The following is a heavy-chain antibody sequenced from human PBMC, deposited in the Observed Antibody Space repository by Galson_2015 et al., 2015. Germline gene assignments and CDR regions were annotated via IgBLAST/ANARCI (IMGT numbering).Heavy chain of an antibody. J-gene: IGHJ1*01. V-gene: IGHV3-15*01. Sequence: SLRLSCAASGFTFSSYAMHWVRQAPGKGLEWVGRIKSKTDGGTTDYAAPVKGRFTISRDDSKNTLYLQMNSLKTEDTAVYYCTTRSDSSGYYHGEYFQHWGQGTLVTVSS. CDR2: IKSKTDGGTT. D-gene: IGHD3-22*01. CDR3: TTRSDSSGYYHGEYFQH. CDR1: GFTFSSYA.